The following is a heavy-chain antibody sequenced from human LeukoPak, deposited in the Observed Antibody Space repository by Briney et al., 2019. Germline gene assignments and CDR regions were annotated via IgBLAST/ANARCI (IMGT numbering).Heavy chain of an antibody. CDR1: GGSISSYY. Sequence: SETLSLTCTVSGGSISSYYWSWIRQPPGKGLEWIGYIYYSGSTNYNPSLKSRVTISVDTSKNQFSLKLSSVTAADSAVYYCARSPVYYDIMTGYSIWFDPWGQGTLVTVSS. CDR2: IYYSGST. D-gene: IGHD3-9*01. CDR3: ARSPVYYDIMTGYSIWFDP. V-gene: IGHV4-59*01. J-gene: IGHJ5*02.